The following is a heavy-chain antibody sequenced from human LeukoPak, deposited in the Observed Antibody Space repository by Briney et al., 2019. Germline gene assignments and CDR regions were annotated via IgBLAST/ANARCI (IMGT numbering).Heavy chain of an antibody. V-gene: IGHV4-59*01. D-gene: IGHD5-12*01. CDR3: ARDGYSGNDGL. CDR2: IYHSGST. CDR1: GGSISSYY. J-gene: IGHJ4*02. Sequence: SETLSRTCTVPGGSISSYYWSWIRQPPGKGLEWIGYIYHSGSTKYNPSLKSRVTISVDTSKNQFSLKLSSVTAADTAVYYCARDGYSGNDGLWGQGSLVTVSS.